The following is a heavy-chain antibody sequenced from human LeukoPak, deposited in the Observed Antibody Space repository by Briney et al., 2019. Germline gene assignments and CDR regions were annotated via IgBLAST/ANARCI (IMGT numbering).Heavy chain of an antibody. Sequence: LSGGSLRLSCAASGFTFSDHYMDWARQAPGKGLEWVSAISGSGGSTYYTDSVKGRFTISRDNSKNTLYLQMNSLRAEDTAVYYCAKKWAIDVWGKGTTVTISS. D-gene: IGHD1-26*01. CDR3: AKKWAIDV. V-gene: IGHV3-23*01. CDR1: GFTFSDHY. CDR2: ISGSGGST. J-gene: IGHJ6*04.